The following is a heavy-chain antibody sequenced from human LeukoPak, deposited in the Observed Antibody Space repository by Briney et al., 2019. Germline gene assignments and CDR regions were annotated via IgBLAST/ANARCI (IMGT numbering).Heavy chain of an antibody. CDR2: IIPIFGTA. CDR1: GGTFSSYA. J-gene: IGHJ4*02. CDR3: ARDRGLRDGYNYPAY. V-gene: IGHV1-69*15. Sequence: GSSVKVSCKASGGTFSSYAISWVRQAPGQGLEWMGRIIPIFGTANYAQKFQGRVTITADESTNTAYMELSSLRSEDTAVYYCARDRGLRDGYNYPAYWGQGTLVTVSS. D-gene: IGHD5-24*01.